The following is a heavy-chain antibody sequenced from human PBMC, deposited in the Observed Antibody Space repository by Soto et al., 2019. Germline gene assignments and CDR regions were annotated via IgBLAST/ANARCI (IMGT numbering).Heavy chain of an antibody. V-gene: IGHV3-33*01. CDR2: IWYDGSNK. J-gene: IGHJ4*02. D-gene: IGHD6-13*01. CDR3: ARVKQPGDFDY. Sequence: QVQLVESGGGVVQPGRSLRLSCAASGFTFSSYGMHWVRQAPGKGLEGVAVIWYDGSNKYYADSVKGRFTISRDNSKNTLYMQMNSLRAEDTAVYYCARVKQPGDFDYWGQGTLVTVSS. CDR1: GFTFSSYG.